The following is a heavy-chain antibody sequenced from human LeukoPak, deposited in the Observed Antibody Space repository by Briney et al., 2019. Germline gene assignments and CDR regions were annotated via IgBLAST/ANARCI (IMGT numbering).Heavy chain of an antibody. Sequence: SETLSLTCAVYGGSFSGYYWSWIRQPPGKGLEWIGEINHSGSTNYNPSLKSRVTISVGTSKNQFSLKLSSVTAADTAVYYCARQGGYGDYVSFWGQGTLVTVSS. V-gene: IGHV4-34*01. D-gene: IGHD4-17*01. CDR3: ARQGGYGDYVSF. CDR2: INHSGST. J-gene: IGHJ4*02. CDR1: GGSFSGYY.